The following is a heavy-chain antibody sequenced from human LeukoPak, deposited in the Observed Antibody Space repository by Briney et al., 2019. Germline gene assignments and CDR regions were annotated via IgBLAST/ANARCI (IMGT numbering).Heavy chain of an antibody. J-gene: IGHJ4*02. CDR2: INGGGGNT. Sequence: PGRSLRLSCAASGFTFSSYGMHWVRQAPGKGLEWVSAINGGGGNTYYADSVEGRFTISRDNSKNMVYLQMNSLRADDTAVYYCAKSVVVITFRFDDWGQGALVTVSS. D-gene: IGHD2-15*01. V-gene: IGHV3-23*01. CDR1: GFTFSSYG. CDR3: AKSVVVITFRFDD.